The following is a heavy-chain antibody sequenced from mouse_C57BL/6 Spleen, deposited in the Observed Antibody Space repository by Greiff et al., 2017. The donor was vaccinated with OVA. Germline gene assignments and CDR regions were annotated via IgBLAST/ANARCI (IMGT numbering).Heavy chain of an antibody. J-gene: IGHJ4*01. D-gene: IGHD2-2*01. V-gene: IGHV1-82*01. CDR3: ARKVDGYDVAMDY. Sequence: VQLQQSGPELVKPGASVKISCKASGYAFRSSWMNWVKQRPGKGLEWIGRIYPGDGDTHYNGKFKGKATLTADKSSRTAYMQLSSLTSEDSAVYFWARKVDGYDVAMDYWGQGTSVTVSS. CDR2: IYPGDGDT. CDR1: GYAFRSSW.